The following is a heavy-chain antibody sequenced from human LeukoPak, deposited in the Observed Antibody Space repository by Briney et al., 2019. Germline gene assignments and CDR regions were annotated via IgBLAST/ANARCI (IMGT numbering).Heavy chain of an antibody. D-gene: IGHD6-13*01. Sequence: SETLSLTCAVYGGSFSGYYWSWIRQPPGKGLEWIGEINHSGSTNYNPSLKSRVTIPVDTSKNQFSLKLSSVTAADTAVYYCARRGSSWYVYWGQGTLVTVSS. J-gene: IGHJ4*02. CDR2: INHSGST. V-gene: IGHV4-34*01. CDR1: GGSFSGYY. CDR3: ARRGSSWYVY.